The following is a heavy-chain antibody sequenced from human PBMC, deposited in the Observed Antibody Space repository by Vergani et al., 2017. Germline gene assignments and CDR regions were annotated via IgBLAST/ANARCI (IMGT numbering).Heavy chain of an antibody. Sequence: QVQLQESGPGLVNPSETLSLTCTVSGGSVSSGSYYWSWIRQPPGKGLEWIGYNDYSESTNYNPSLKSRVTISVDTSKNHFSLKLSSVTAADTAVYYCARVGSTTTVVTPGGNYHDYGMDVWGQGTTVTVSS. D-gene: IGHD4-23*01. CDR3: ARVGSTTTVVTPGGNYHDYGMDV. CDR1: GGSVSSGSYY. J-gene: IGHJ6*02. V-gene: IGHV4-61*01. CDR2: NDYSEST.